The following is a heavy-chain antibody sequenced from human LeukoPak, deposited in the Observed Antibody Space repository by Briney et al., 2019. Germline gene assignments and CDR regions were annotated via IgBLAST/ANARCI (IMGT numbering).Heavy chain of an antibody. J-gene: IGHJ4*02. CDR3: ARGSGWLDY. CDR2: ISFDGRNK. D-gene: IGHD6-19*01. Sequence: GGSLRLSCAASGFTFSTYAMHWVRQAPGKGLEWVAVISFDGRNKHYTESVEGRFTISRDNSKNTLYLQMNSLRAEDTAVYYCARGSGWLDYWGQGTLVTVSS. V-gene: IGHV3-30*14. CDR1: GFTFSTYA.